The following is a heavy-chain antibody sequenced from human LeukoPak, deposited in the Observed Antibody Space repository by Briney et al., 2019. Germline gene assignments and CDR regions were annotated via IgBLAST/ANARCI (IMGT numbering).Heavy chain of an antibody. D-gene: IGHD1-1*01. CDR3: AREKSGTTSYYFDY. V-gene: IGHV3-11*06. J-gene: IGHJ4*02. CDR2: ISSSSSYT. CDR1: GFTFSDYY. Sequence: GGSLRLSCAASGFTFSDYYMSWIRQAPGKGLEWVSYISSSSSYTNCADSVKGRFTISRDNAKNSLYLQMNSLRAEDTAVYYCAREKSGTTSYYFDYWGQGTLVTVSS.